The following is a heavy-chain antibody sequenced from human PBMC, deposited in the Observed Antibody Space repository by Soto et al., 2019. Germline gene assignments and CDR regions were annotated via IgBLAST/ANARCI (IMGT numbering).Heavy chain of an antibody. D-gene: IGHD3-16*02. J-gene: IGHJ5*02. CDR1: VVSRNSISYF. Sequence: SETLSLTCSVSVVSRNSISYFWCFFRQPPGKGLELIVSIYYSWSTYYNPSLRSRVTISVDTSKNQFYLKLSSVTAAETAVFYCATHHRRRYTKWLEPWGQGSL. CDR2: IYYSWST. V-gene: IGHV4-39*01. CDR3: ATHHRRRYTKWLEP.